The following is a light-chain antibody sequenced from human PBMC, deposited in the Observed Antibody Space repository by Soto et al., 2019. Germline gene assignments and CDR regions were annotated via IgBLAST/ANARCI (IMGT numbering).Light chain of an antibody. CDR1: QNINTW. CDR3: QHYSTYSGT. CDR2: RAS. J-gene: IGKJ3*01. V-gene: IGKV1-5*03. Sequence: DIHMTQSPSPLSASVGDRVTITCRASQNINTWLAWYQQKPGKAPKLLIYRASSLESGVPSRFSGSGSGTEFTLTISSLQPDDFSTYYCQHYSTYSGTFGPGTKVDIK.